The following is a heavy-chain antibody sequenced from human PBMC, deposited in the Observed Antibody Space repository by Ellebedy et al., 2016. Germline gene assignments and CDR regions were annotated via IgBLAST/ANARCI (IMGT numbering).Heavy chain of an antibody. CDR3: ARSRQLVRTYFFGMDV. J-gene: IGHJ6*02. V-gene: IGHV3-64*01. Sequence: GESLKISCAASGFTFSNYPMYWVRQAPGKGLEYVSAISSDGRSTYYANSVKGRFTISRDNSKNTLYLQMGSLRPEDTAVYYCARSRQLVRTYFFGMDVWGQGTTVTVSS. CDR2: ISSDGRST. D-gene: IGHD6-6*01. CDR1: GFTFSNYP.